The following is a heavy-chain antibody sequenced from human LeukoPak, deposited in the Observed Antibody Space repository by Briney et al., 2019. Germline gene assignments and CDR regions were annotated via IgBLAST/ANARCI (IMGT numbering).Heavy chain of an antibody. J-gene: IGHJ5*02. V-gene: IGHV3-48*04. CDR2: ISSSGGTI. CDR1: GFTFSSYG. Sequence: GRSLRLSCAASGFTFSSYGMNWIRQAPGKGLEWLSYISSSGGTIYYADSVKGRFTISRDNAKNSLYLQMNSLTAEDTAVYYCARGGADIASWGQGTLVTVSS. D-gene: IGHD5-12*01. CDR3: ARGGADIAS.